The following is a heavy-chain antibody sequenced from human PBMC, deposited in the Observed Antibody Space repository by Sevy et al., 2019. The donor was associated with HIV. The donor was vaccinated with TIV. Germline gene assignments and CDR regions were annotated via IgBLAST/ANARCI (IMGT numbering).Heavy chain of an antibody. J-gene: IGHJ5*02. V-gene: IGHV4-39*01. CDR3: ARSEATIKFFLNWFDP. D-gene: IGHD5-12*01. CDR2: IYYSGST. Sequence: SETLSLTCTVSGGSISSSSYYWGWIRQPPGKGLEWIGSIYYSGSTYYSPSLKSRVTISVDTSKNQFSLKLSSVTAADTAVYYCARSEATIKFFLNWFDPWGQGTLVTVSS. CDR1: GGSISSSSYY.